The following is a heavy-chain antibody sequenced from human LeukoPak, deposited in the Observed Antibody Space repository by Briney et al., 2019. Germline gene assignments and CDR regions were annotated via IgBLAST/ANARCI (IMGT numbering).Heavy chain of an antibody. CDR3: ARHSNKYDYDSSGHYRSFDY. CDR1: GFTFSFYW. V-gene: IGHV3-7*01. J-gene: IGHJ4*02. Sequence: GGSLRLSCAASGFTFSFYWMSWVRQAPGKGLEWVANIKQDGSDKYYVDSVKGRFIISRDNSKNSLYPQMNSLRAEDTAFYFCARHSNKYDYDSSGHYRSFDYWGQGTLVSVSS. D-gene: IGHD3-22*01. CDR2: IKQDGSDK.